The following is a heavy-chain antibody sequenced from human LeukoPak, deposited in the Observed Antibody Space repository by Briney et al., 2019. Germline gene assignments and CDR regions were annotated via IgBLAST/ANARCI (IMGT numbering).Heavy chain of an antibody. J-gene: IGHJ4*02. D-gene: IGHD6-13*01. V-gene: IGHV3-7*01. Sequence: GGSLTLSCAGSGFFFSSYWMSWVRQAPGKGLEWVANIKQDGSEKYYVDSVKGRFTISRANAKNSLYLQMNSLRAEDSAVYYCARAPLLAAAGYFDYWGQGTLVTVSS. CDR2: IKQDGSEK. CDR1: GFFFSSYW. CDR3: ARAPLLAAAGYFDY.